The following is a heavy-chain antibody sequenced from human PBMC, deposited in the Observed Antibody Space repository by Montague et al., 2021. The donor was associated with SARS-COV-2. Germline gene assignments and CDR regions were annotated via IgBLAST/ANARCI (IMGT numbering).Heavy chain of an antibody. V-gene: IGHV3-23*01. J-gene: IGHJ4*02. CDR3: SKNFPGQFYFDD. CDR2: ISSGGNN. Sequence: SLRLSCAASGFTFSTYAMNWVRQAPGKGLEWVSGISSGGNNHHAYSVKRRFTISRDDSRNTLYLQMIGLRAEDTAMYYCSKNFPGQFYFDDWGQGTLVTVSS. CDR1: GFTFSTYA. D-gene: IGHD2/OR15-2a*01.